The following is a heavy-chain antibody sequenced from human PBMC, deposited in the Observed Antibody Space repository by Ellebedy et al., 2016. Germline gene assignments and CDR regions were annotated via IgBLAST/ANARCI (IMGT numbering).Heavy chain of an antibody. CDR3: ARDVSLYSSSPSFDS. J-gene: IGHJ4*02. Sequence: SETLSLXXTVSGGSVDTYYWTWIRQSPGKGLEWIGYVSYGGSTKYNPSLRSRVTIPLDTSKNQFSLKVTSVAAADTAVYYCARDVSLYSSSPSFDSWGQGTLVTVSS. V-gene: IGHV4-59*02. D-gene: IGHD6-6*01. CDR2: VSYGGST. CDR1: GGSVDTYY.